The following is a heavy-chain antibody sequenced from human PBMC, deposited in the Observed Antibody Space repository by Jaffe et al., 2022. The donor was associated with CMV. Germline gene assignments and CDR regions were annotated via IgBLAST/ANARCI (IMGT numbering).Heavy chain of an antibody. CDR3: ARAHLRPAFDY. J-gene: IGHJ4*02. CDR2: IYYSGST. CDR1: GGSVSSGSYY. V-gene: IGHV4-61*01. Sequence: QVQLQESGPGLVKPSETLSLTCTVSGGSVSSGSYYWSWIRQPPGKGLEWIGYIYYSGSTNYNPSLKSRVTISVDTSKNQFSLKLSSVTAADTAVYYCARAHLRPAFDYWGQGTLVTVSS.